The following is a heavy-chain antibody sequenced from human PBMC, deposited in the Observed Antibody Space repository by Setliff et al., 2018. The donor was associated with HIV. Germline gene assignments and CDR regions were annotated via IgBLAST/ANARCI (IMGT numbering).Heavy chain of an antibody. V-gene: IGHV1-8*01. CDR3: ARHRDPPGSSSWIYYYYYMDL. J-gene: IGHJ6*03. CDR2: MNPNSGTR. D-gene: IGHD6-13*01. Sequence: ASVKVSCKASGYTFTSYDINWVRQATGQGLEWMGWMNPNSGTRGYAQKFQGRVTMTRNTSISTAYMELSNLRSEDTAVYYCARHRDPPGSSSWIYYYYYMDLWGEGTTVTVSS. CDR1: GYTFTSYD.